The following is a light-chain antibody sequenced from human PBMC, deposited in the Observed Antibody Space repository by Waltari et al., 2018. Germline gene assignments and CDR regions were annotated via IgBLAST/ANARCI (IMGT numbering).Light chain of an antibody. CDR1: QSISRW. V-gene: IGKV1-5*03. J-gene: IGKJ2*01. Sequence: DIQMTQSPSTLAAAVGDRVTITCRASQSISRWLDWYQQKQGKAPKLLISEASTLKSGVPSRFSGSGSGTEFILTITSLQRDDFATYFCQHYNNYRYTFGQGTKLEI. CDR2: EAS. CDR3: QHYNNYRYT.